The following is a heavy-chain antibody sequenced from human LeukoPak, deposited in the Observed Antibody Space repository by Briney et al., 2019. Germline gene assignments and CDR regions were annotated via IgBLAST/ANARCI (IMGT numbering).Heavy chain of an antibody. D-gene: IGHD3-22*01. V-gene: IGHV3-23*01. CDR3: AKDHNLGGYVLFDN. J-gene: IGHJ4*02. CDR1: GFTFNNYA. Sequence: PGGSLRLSCAGSGFTFNNYAMSWVRQTPGKGLEWVSAISGRGDTTFYADAMKGRFTISRDNSQNTLYLQMNSLRAEDTAVYYCAKDHNLGGYVLFDNWGKGTLVTVSS. CDR2: ISGRGDTT.